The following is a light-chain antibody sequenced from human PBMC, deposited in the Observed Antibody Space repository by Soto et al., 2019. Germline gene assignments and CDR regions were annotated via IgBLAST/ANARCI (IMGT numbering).Light chain of an antibody. CDR3: QQRSNSIT. Sequence: IVFPQAPATLSWSPGVRATLSCRASQSVSSYLACYQQKPGQAPRLLIYDASNRATGIPARFSGSGSGTDFTLTISSLEPEDLAVYYCQQRSNSITFGQGTRLEIK. J-gene: IGKJ5*01. CDR2: DAS. V-gene: IGKV3-11*01. CDR1: QSVSSY.